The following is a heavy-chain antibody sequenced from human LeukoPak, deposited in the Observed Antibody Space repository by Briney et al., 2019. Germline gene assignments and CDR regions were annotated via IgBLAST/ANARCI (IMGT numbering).Heavy chain of an antibody. CDR3: ARSLGIVVVPAAIRHTQNYYYGMDV. V-gene: IGHV2-5*02. D-gene: IGHD2-2*01. CDR1: GFSLSTSGVG. CDR2: IYWDDDK. Sequence: SGPTLVNPTQTLTLTCTFSGFSLSTSGVGVGWIRQPPGKALEWLALIYWDDDKRYSPSLKSRLTITKDTSKNQVVLTMTNMDPVDTATYYCARSLGIVVVPAAIRHTQNYYYGMDVWGQGTTVTVSS. J-gene: IGHJ6*02.